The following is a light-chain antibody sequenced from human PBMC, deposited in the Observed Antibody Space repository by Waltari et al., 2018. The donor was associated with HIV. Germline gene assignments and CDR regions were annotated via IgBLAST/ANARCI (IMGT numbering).Light chain of an antibody. CDR2: DAS. J-gene: IGKJ4*01. CDR3: QQRSHWVT. V-gene: IGKV3-11*01. CDR1: QSVGNF. Sequence: PGERATLSCRASQSVGNFLTWYQQKPGQAPRLLIYDASKRASGIPARFSGSGSGTDFTLTISSLEPEDFAVYYCQQRSHWVTFGGGTKVEI.